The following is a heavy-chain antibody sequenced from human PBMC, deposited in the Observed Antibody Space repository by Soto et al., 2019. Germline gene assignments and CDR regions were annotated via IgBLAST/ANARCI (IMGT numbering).Heavy chain of an antibody. CDR3: AREDIVLAPAARFKYHYGMDV. Sequence: QVQLQESGPGLVKPSETLSLTCDVSGYSISSGYYWAWIRQPPGEGLEWIGSIYHGGRTYYNPSLKSRATISEDTSKNQFSLKLTSVTAADTAVYYCAREDIVLAPAARFKYHYGMDVWGQGTTVTVSS. CDR1: GYSISSGYY. D-gene: IGHD2-2*01. V-gene: IGHV4-38-2*01. CDR2: IYHGGRT. J-gene: IGHJ6*02.